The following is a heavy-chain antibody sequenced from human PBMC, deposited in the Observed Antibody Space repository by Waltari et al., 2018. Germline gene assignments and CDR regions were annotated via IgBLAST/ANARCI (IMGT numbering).Heavy chain of an antibody. V-gene: IGHV4-61*02. Sequence: QVQLQESGPGLVKPSQTLSLTCTVAGGSISSGSYYWSWIRQPAGTGVEWIGRIYTSGRTSYNPSPTGRVTISVDTSTNQFSLKLCSVTAADTAVYSCARHYYYDSSGYLDYLGQGTLVTVSS. CDR2: IYTSGRT. J-gene: IGHJ4*02. CDR3: ARHYYYDSSGYLDY. CDR1: GGSISSGSYY. D-gene: IGHD3-22*01.